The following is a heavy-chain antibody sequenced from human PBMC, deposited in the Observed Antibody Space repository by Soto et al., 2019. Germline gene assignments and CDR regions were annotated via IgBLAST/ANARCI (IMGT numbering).Heavy chain of an antibody. V-gene: IGHV1-3*01. CDR3: ARGASSHIVATIYFDY. CDR1: GYTFTSYA. J-gene: IGHJ4*02. CDR2: INAGNGNT. Sequence: ASVKVSCKASGYTFTSYAMHWVRQAPGQRLEWMGWINAGNGNTKYSQKFQGRVTITRDTSASTAYMELSSLRSEDTAVYYCARGASSHIVATIYFDYWGQGTLVTVSS. D-gene: IGHD5-12*01.